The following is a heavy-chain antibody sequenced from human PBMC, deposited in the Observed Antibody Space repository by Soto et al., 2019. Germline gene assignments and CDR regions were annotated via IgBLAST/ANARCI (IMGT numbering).Heavy chain of an antibody. V-gene: IGHV3-23*01. CDR1: GFTFSSYA. D-gene: IGHD3-10*01. J-gene: IGHJ4*02. CDR2: ISGSGGST. Sequence: GGSLRLSCAASGFTFSSYAMSWVRQAPGKGLEWVSAISGSGGSTYYADSVKGRFTISRDNSKNTLYLQMNSLRAEDTAVYYCAKDPPSFGELVLGVLDYWGQGTLVTVSS. CDR3: AKDPPSFGELVLGVLDY.